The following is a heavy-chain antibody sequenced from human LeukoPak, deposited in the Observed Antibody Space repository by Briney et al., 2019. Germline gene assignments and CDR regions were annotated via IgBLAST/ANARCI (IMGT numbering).Heavy chain of an antibody. CDR3: AKERATTTTFDY. CDR1: GFTFSSYA. V-gene: IGHV3-NL1*01. CDR2: IYSDGNT. Sequence: GGSLRLSCAASGFTFSSYAMHWVRQAPGKGLEWVAVIYSDGNTYYADSVKGRFTISRDNSKNTLYLQMNSLRVEDTAVYYCAKERATTTTFDYWGQGTLVTVSS. J-gene: IGHJ4*02. D-gene: IGHD4-17*01.